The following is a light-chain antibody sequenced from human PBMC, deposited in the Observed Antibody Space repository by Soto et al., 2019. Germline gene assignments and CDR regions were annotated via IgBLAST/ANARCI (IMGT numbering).Light chain of an antibody. CDR3: SSYTSSSTLRV. V-gene: IGLV2-14*01. J-gene: IGLJ1*01. Sequence: QSALTQPASVSGSPGQSITISCTGTSSDVGGYNYVSWYQQHPGKAPKRMIYDVSNRPSGVSNRFSGSKSGNTASLTISGLQAEDEADYHCSSYTSSSTLRVFGTGTKLTVL. CDR2: DVS. CDR1: SSDVGGYNY.